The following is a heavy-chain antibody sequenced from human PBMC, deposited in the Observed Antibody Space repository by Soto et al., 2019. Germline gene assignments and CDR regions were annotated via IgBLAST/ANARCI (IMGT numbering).Heavy chain of an antibody. D-gene: IGHD6-13*01. CDR1: GFTFSSYA. V-gene: IGHV3-23*01. J-gene: IGHJ6*02. CDR3: AKDRAAASFVYYYGMDV. Sequence: GGSLRLSCAASGFTFSSYAMSWVRQAPGKGLEWVSAISGSGGSTYYADSVKGRFTISRDNSKNTLYLQMNSLRAEDAAVYYCAKDRAAASFVYYYGMDVWGQGTTVTVSS. CDR2: ISGSGGST.